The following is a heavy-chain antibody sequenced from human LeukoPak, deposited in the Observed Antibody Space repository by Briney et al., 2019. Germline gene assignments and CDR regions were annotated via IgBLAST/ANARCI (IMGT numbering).Heavy chain of an antibody. CDR2: IYTSGST. J-gene: IGHJ4*02. Sequence: PSETLSLTCTVSGGSISSGSYYWSWIRQPAGKGLEWIGRIYTSGSTNYNPSLKSRVTISVDTSKNQFSLKLSSVTAADTAVYYCARGPLVIRTWWADRMGYFDYWGQGTLVTVSS. V-gene: IGHV4-61*02. CDR3: ARGPLVIRTWWADRMGYFDY. CDR1: GGSISSGSYY. D-gene: IGHD3-9*01.